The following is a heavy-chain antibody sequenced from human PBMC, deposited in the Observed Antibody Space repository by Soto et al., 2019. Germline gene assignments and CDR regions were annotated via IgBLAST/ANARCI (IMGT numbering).Heavy chain of an antibody. D-gene: IGHD2-15*01. V-gene: IGHV1-69*06. Sequence: GASVKVSCKASGGTFSSYAISWVRQAPGQGLEWMGGIIPIFGTANYAQKFQGRVTITADKSTSTAYMELSSLRSEDTAVYYCARGLGYCSGGSCYPLFDYWGQGTLVTVSS. CDR2: IIPIFGTA. CDR1: GGTFSSYA. J-gene: IGHJ4*02. CDR3: ARGLGYCSGGSCYPLFDY.